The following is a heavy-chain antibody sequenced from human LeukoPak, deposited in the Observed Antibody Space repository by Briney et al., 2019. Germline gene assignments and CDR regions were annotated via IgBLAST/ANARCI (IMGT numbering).Heavy chain of an antibody. CDR3: AKDLILWFGELLDAFDI. Sequence: GXXLRLSCAASGFTFSSYAMSWVRQAPGKGLEWVSAISGSGGSTYYADSVKGGFTISRENSKNTLYLQMNSLRAEDTAVYYCAKDLILWFGELLDAFDIWGQGTMVTVSS. D-gene: IGHD3-10*01. CDR2: ISGSGGST. V-gene: IGHV3-23*01. CDR1: GFTFSSYA. J-gene: IGHJ3*02.